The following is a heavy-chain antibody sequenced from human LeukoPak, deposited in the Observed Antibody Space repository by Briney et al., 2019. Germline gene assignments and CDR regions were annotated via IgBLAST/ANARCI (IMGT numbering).Heavy chain of an antibody. V-gene: IGHV3-23*01. D-gene: IGHD6-13*01. Sequence: GGSLRLSCGASGFTFRGYAMAWVRQAPGKGLEWVSTISSSDENTYYTDSVKGRFTVSRDNSKNTLYLQMNSLRAEDTAVYFCAKDKTNSIWRFFDYWGQGTLVTVSS. CDR1: GFTFRGYA. CDR2: ISSSDENT. CDR3: AKDKTNSIWRFFDY. J-gene: IGHJ4*02.